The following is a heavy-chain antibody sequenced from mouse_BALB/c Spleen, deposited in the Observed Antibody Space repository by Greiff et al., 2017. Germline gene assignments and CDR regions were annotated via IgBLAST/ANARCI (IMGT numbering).Heavy chain of an antibody. V-gene: IGHV3-2*02. CDR1: GYSITSDYA. J-gene: IGHJ4*01. CDR2: ISYSGST. CDR3: ARTGYGYAMDY. D-gene: IGHD3-1*01. Sequence: VQLQQSGPGLVKPSQSLSLTCTVTGYSITSDYAWNWIRQFPGNKLEWMGYISYSGSTSYNPSLKSRISITRDTSKNQFFLQLNSVTTEDTATYYCARTGYGYAMDYWGQGTSVTVSS.